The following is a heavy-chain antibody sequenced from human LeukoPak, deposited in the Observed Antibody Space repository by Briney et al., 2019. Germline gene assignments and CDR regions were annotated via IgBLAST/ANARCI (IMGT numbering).Heavy chain of an antibody. CDR2: IIPIFGTA. V-gene: IGHV1-69*05. Sequence: GASVKVSCKASGGTFSSYAISWVRQAPGQGLEWMGGIIPIFGTANYAQKFQGRVTITTDESTSTAYMELSSLRSEDTAVYYCASSTTPDYYYYYYMDVWGKGTTVTVSS. D-gene: IGHD1-26*01. CDR1: GGTFSSYA. CDR3: ASSTTPDYYYYYYMDV. J-gene: IGHJ6*03.